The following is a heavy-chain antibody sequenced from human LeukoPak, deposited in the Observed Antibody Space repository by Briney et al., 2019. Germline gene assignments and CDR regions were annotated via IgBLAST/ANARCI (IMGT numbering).Heavy chain of an antibody. CDR2: IYYSGST. Sequence: PSETLSLTCTVSGGSISSGDYYWSWIRQPPGEGLEWIGYIYYSGSTYYNPSLKSRVTISVDTSKNQFSLKLSSVTAADTAVYYCARDYGDYPLLGGFDHWGQGTLVTVSS. V-gene: IGHV4-30-4*01. CDR1: GGSISSGDYY. J-gene: IGHJ5*02. D-gene: IGHD4-17*01. CDR3: ARDYGDYPLLGGFDH.